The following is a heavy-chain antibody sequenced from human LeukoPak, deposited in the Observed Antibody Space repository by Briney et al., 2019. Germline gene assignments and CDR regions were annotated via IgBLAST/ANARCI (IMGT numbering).Heavy chain of an antibody. J-gene: IGHJ4*02. CDR3: ARGGGTNDDFWSGYAYSFDY. V-gene: IGHV4-4*07. CDR1: GGSISSYY. D-gene: IGHD3-3*01. Sequence: SETLSLTCTVSGGSISSYYWSWIRQPAGKGLEWIGRIYTRGNTNYNPSLKSRVTMSVDTPKNEVSLKLTSVTAADTAVYFCARGGGTNDDFWSGYAYSFDYWGQGALITVSS. CDR2: IYTRGNT.